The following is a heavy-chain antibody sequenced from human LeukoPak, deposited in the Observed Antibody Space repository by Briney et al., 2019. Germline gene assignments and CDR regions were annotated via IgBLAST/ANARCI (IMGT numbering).Heavy chain of an antibody. V-gene: IGHV1-69*13. Sequence: SVKVSCKASGGTFRSYAISWVRQAPGQGLEWMGGIIPIFGTANYAQKFQGRVTITADESTSTAYMELSSLRSEDTAVYYCARGGYCSGGSCPAEYFQHWGQGTLVTVSS. CDR3: ARGGYCSGGSCPAEYFQH. D-gene: IGHD2-15*01. CDR1: GGTFRSYA. CDR2: IIPIFGTA. J-gene: IGHJ1*01.